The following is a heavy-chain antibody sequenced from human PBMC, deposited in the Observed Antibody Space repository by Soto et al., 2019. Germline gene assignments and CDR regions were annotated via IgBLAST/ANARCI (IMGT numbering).Heavy chain of an antibody. J-gene: IGHJ3*01. Sequence: QVHLVQSGAEVKKPGSSVKVSCKYSGGTFKTESINWVRQAPGQGLEWMGNILPVFDTADYAPKFQGRVTINEDEATRTAYMELIRLRSQEKALCSCARGPEDGGTSDALDVWGQGTMVTVSS. CDR3: ARGPEDGGTSDALDV. CDR2: ILPVFDTA. V-gene: IGHV1-69*13. D-gene: IGHD2-15*01. CDR1: GGTFKTES.